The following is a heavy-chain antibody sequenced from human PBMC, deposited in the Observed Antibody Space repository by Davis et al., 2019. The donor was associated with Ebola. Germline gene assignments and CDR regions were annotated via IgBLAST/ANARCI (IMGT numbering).Heavy chain of an antibody. J-gene: IGHJ4*02. V-gene: IGHV4-34*01. Sequence: SETLSLTCAVYGGSFSGYYWSWIRQPPGKGLEWIGSIYYSGSTYYNPSLKSRVTISVDTSKNQFSLKLSSVTAADTAVYYCARHNPALWDYWGQGTLVTVSS. CDR1: GGSFSGYY. CDR2: IYYSGST. D-gene: IGHD3-10*01. CDR3: ARHNPALWDY.